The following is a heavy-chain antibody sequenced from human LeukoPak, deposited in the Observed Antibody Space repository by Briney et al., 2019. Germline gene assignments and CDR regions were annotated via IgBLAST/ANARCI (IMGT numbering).Heavy chain of an antibody. CDR3: AKDWEFGY. D-gene: IGHD1-26*01. CDR1: GFTFSSYA. V-gene: IGHV3-30*04. J-gene: IGHJ4*02. Sequence: GRSLRLSCAASGFTFSSYAMHWVRQAPGKGLEWVAVISYDGSNKYYADSVKGRFTISRDNSKNTLYLQMNSLRAEDTAVYYCAKDWEFGYWGQGTLVTVSS. CDR2: ISYDGSNK.